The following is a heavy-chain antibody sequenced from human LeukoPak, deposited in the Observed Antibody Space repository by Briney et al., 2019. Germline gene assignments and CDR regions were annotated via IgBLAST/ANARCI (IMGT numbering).Heavy chain of an antibody. CDR2: INPNSGGT. J-gene: IGHJ4*02. CDR1: GYTFTGYY. D-gene: IGHD6-13*01. CDR3: ATAHSSSWYFFDY. Sequence: ASVKVSCKASGYTFTGYYMHWVRQAPGQGLEWMGWINPNSGGTNYAQKFQGRVTMTRDTSISTAYMELSRLRSDDTAVYYCATAHSSSWYFFDYWGQGTLVTVSS. V-gene: IGHV1-2*02.